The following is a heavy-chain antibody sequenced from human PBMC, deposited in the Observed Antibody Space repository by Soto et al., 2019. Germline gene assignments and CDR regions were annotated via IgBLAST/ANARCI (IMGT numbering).Heavy chain of an antibody. V-gene: IGHV3-33*01. CDR1: GFTFSSYG. D-gene: IGHD2-2*01. Sequence: PGGSLRLSCAASGFTFSSYGMHWARQAPGKGLEWVAVIWYDGSNKYYADSVKGRFTISRDNSKNTLYLQMNSLRAEDTAVYYCARDSGYQLLGDPYYYMDVWGKGTTVTVSS. J-gene: IGHJ6*03. CDR2: IWYDGSNK. CDR3: ARDSGYQLLGDPYYYMDV.